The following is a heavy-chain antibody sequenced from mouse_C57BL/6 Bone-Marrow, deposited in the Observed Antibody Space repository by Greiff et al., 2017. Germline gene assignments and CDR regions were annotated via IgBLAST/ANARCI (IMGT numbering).Heavy chain of an antibody. CDR2: IYPGDGDT. CDR3: ARSGGYYEAWFAY. Sequence: QVQLKQSGPELVKPGASVKISCKASGYAFRSSWMNWVKQRPGKGLEWIGRIYPGDGDTNYNGKFKGKATLTADKSSSTAYMQLSSLTSEDSAVXFCARSGGYYEAWFAYWGQGTLVTVSA. D-gene: IGHD2-3*01. J-gene: IGHJ3*01. CDR1: GYAFRSSW. V-gene: IGHV1-82*01.